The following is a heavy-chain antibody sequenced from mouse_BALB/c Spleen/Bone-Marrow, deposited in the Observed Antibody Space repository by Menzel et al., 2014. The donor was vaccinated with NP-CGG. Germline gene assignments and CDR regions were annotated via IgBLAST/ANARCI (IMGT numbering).Heavy chain of an antibody. CDR1: GYAFSNYW. Sequence: QVQLQQSGAELVRPGSSVKISCKASGYAFSNYWMNWVKQRPGQGLEWIGQIYPGDGDTNYNGKFKGKATLTADKSSSTAYMQLSSLTSEDYAVYFCAKLLRADYAMDYWGQGTSVTVSS. V-gene: IGHV1-80*01. CDR2: IYPGDGDT. CDR3: AKLLRADYAMDY. D-gene: IGHD1-1*01. J-gene: IGHJ4*01.